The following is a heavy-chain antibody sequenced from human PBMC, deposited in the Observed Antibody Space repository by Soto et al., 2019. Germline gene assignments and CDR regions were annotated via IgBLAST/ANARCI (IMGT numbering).Heavy chain of an antibody. CDR3: ARHREGEGPQPLSSWFDP. J-gene: IGHJ5*02. Sequence: QLQLQESGPGLVKPSETLSLTCTVSGDSISSSGYYWGWIRQTPGKGLEWIGSFYFSGSTHYNPSLQSRVTISGDTSRNPVSLNRASVTAADTAVYYCARHREGEGPQPLSSWFDPWGQGTLVTVSS. V-gene: IGHV4-39*01. CDR2: FYFSGST. CDR1: GDSISSSGYY. D-gene: IGHD3-10*02.